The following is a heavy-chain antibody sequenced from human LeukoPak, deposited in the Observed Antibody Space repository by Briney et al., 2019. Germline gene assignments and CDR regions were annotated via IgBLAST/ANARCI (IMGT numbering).Heavy chain of an antibody. CDR3: AKDLAGTGFFDY. CDR1: GFTFSDYY. D-gene: IGHD6-19*01. CDR2: ISYDGSNK. V-gene: IGHV3-30*18. Sequence: GGSLRLSCAASGFTFSDYYMSWIRQAPGKGLEWVAVISYDGSNKYYADSVKGRFTISRDNSKNTLYLQMNSLRAEDTAVYYCAKDLAGTGFFDYWGQGTLVTVSS. J-gene: IGHJ4*02.